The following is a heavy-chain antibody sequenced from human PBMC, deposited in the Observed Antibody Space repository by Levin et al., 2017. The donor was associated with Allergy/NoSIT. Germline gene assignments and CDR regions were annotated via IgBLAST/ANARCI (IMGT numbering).Heavy chain of an antibody. CDR3: TRDLSGEQLWSSDAGYGMDV. J-gene: IGHJ6*02. V-gene: IGHV3-49*04. D-gene: IGHD5-18*01. CDR2: IRSKAYGGTT. Sequence: PGGSLRLSCTASGFTFGDYAMSWVRQAPGKGLEWVGFIRSKAYGGTTEYAASVKGRFTISRDDSKSIAYLQMNSLKTEDTAVYYCTRDLSGEQLWSSDAGYGMDVWGQGTTVTVSS. CDR1: GFTFGDYA.